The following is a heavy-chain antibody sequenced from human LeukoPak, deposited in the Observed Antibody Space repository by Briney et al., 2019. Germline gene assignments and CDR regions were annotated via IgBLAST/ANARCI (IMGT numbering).Heavy chain of an antibody. CDR3: ARGYYYGSGTPIHYYYYYMDV. V-gene: IGHV4-59*01. Sequence: SETLSLTCTVSGASISSYYWSWIRQPPGKGLEWLGYIYYSGSTNYNPSLKSRVTISVDTSKNQFSLKLSSVTAADTAVYYCARGYYYGSGTPIHYYYYYMDVWGKGTTVTISS. CDR1: GASISSYY. D-gene: IGHD3-10*01. CDR2: IYYSGST. J-gene: IGHJ6*03.